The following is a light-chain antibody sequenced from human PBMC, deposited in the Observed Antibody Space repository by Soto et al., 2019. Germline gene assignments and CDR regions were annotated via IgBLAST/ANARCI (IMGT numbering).Light chain of an antibody. V-gene: IGLV2-14*01. CDR2: EVS. CDR1: SSDVGGYNY. Sequence: QSALTQPASVSGSPGQSITISCTGTSSDVGGYNYVSWYQQHPAKAPKLMIYEVSTRPSGVSPRFSGSKSGNTASLTISGLQAEDEADYYCFSYTTSSTLVFGGGTKLTVL. J-gene: IGLJ3*02. CDR3: FSYTTSSTLV.